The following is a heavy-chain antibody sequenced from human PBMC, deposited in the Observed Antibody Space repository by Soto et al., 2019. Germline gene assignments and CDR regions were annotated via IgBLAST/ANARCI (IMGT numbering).Heavy chain of an antibody. CDR3: AKSFRSGLLWFGELSTVDY. CDR1: GFTFSSYA. Sequence: EVQVLESGGGLVQPGGSLRLSCATSGFTFSSYAMSWVRQAPGKGLEWVSAISDSGDRTYYTDSVKGRFTISRDNSKDTLSLQMNSLRAEDTAVYYWAKSFRSGLLWFGELSTVDYWGQGTLVTVSS. V-gene: IGHV3-23*01. J-gene: IGHJ4*02. CDR2: ISDSGDRT. D-gene: IGHD3-10*01.